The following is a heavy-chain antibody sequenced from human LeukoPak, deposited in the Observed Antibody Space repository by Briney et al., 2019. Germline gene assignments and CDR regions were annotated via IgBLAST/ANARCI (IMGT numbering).Heavy chain of an antibody. V-gene: IGHV3-30-3*01. Sequence: PGGSLRLSCAASGFTFSPYAMHWVRQAPGKGLEWVAVISHDGSNKHYADSVKGRFTIARDNSKNSLFLQMSSLRGEDTAVYYCAREKHGYSYASVLDCWGQGTLVTVSS. CDR3: AREKHGYSYASVLDC. J-gene: IGHJ4*02. CDR2: ISHDGSNK. D-gene: IGHD5-18*01. CDR1: GFTFSPYA.